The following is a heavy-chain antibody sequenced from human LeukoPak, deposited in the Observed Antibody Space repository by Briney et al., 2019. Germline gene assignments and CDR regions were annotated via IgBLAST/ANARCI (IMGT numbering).Heavy chain of an antibody. D-gene: IGHD6-19*01. J-gene: IGHJ3*02. CDR2: ISGSGGST. Sequence: GGSLRLSCAASGFTFSSYAMSWVRQAPVKGLEWVSAISGSGGSTYYADSVKGRFTISRDNSKNTLYLQMNSLRAEDTAVYYCARDGSRSSGWYDAFDIWGQGTMVTVSS. V-gene: IGHV3-23*01. CDR3: ARDGSRSSGWYDAFDI. CDR1: GFTFSSYA.